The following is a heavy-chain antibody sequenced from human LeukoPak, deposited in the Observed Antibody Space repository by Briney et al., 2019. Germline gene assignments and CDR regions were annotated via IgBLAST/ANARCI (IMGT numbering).Heavy chain of an antibody. V-gene: IGHV1-69*13. D-gene: IGHD2-21*02. J-gene: IGHJ4*02. Sequence: SVKVSCKASGGTFSSYAISWVRQAPGQGLEWMGGIIPIFGTANYAQRFQGRVTITADESTSTAYMELTSLRSEDTAMYYCARDAAIYCGGDCYFVYWGQGTLVTVSS. CDR2: IIPIFGTA. CDR3: ARDAAIYCGGDCYFVY. CDR1: GGTFSSYA.